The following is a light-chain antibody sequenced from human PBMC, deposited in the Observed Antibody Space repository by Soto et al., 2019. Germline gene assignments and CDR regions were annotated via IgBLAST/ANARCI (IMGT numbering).Light chain of an antibody. CDR2: DAS. CDR1: QSASNN. J-gene: IGKJ1*01. CDR3: QQYNYWPPWT. V-gene: IGKV3-15*01. Sequence: ILMTQSPATLSVSPGERATLSCRASQSASNNLAWYQQKPGQAPRLLFYDASTRATGIPARFSGSGSGTEFTLTISGLQSEDFAVYYCQQYNYWPPWTFGQGTKVEIK.